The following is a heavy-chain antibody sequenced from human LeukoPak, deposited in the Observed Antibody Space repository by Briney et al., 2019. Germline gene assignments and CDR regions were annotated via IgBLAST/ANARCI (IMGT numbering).Heavy chain of an antibody. CDR3: AREYTMVRGVDYYYYGMDV. V-gene: IGHV3-21*01. CDR1: GFTFSSYS. Sequence: GGSLRLSCAASGFTFSSYSMNWVRQAPGKGLEWVSSISSSSSYIYYADSVKGRFTISRDNAKNSLYLQMNSLRAEDTAVYYCAREYTMVRGVDYYYYGMDVWGQGTTVTVSS. J-gene: IGHJ6*02. D-gene: IGHD3-10*01. CDR2: ISSSSSYI.